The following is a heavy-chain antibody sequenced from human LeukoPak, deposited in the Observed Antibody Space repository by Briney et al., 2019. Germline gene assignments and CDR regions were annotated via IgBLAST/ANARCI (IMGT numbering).Heavy chain of an antibody. CDR3: VRDSLVGYGHRYFDC. J-gene: IGHJ4*02. D-gene: IGHD5-18*01. Sequence: GGSLRLSCAASGFTFSSYSMSWVRQAPGKGLEWVANIKQDGSEKKYVDSVKGRLTISRDNAKNSLYLQMNSLRVEDTAVYYCVRDSLVGYGHRYFDCWGQGTLVTVSS. CDR1: GFTFSSYS. V-gene: IGHV3-7*01. CDR2: IKQDGSEK.